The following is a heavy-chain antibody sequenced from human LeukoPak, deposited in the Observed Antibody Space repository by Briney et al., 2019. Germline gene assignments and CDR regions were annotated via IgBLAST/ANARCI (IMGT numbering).Heavy chain of an antibody. D-gene: IGHD3-16*01. CDR1: GGSISSSSYY. CDR2: IYYSGST. CDR3: ARLGIMGAFDI. J-gene: IGHJ3*02. Sequence: SETLSLTCTVSGGSISSSSYYWGWIRQPPGKGLEGIGSIYYSGSTYYNPSLKSRVTISVDTAKNQFSLKLSSVTAADTAVYYCARLGIMGAFDIWGQGTMVTVSS. V-gene: IGHV4-39*01.